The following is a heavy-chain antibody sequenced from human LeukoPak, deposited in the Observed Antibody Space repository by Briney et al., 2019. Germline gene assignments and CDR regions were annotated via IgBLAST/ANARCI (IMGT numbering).Heavy chain of an antibody. Sequence: GGSLRLSCAASGFTFDDYAMHWVRQAPGKGLEWVSGISWNSGSIGYADSVKGRFTISRDNAKNSLCLQMNSLRAEDTALYYCAKEKYDILTGYPGYFDYWGQGTLVTVSS. D-gene: IGHD3-9*01. CDR1: GFTFDDYA. V-gene: IGHV3-9*01. CDR3: AKEKYDILTGYPGYFDY. CDR2: ISWNSGSI. J-gene: IGHJ4*02.